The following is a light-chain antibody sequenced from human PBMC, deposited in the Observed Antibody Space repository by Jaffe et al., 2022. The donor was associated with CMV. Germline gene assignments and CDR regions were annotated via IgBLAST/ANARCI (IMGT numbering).Light chain of an antibody. V-gene: IGKV1-27*01. Sequence: DIQMTQSPSSLSASVGDRVTITCRASQDISNYLAWYQQKPGKVPKVLIYAASTLQSGVPSRFSGSVSGTDFTLTISSLQPEDIATYYCQKYDNAPRTFGQGTKVEIK. CDR3: QKYDNAPRT. CDR1: QDISNY. J-gene: IGKJ1*01. CDR2: AAS.